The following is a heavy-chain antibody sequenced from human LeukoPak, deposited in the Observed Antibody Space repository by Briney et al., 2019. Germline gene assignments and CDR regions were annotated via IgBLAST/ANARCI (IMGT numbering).Heavy chain of an antibody. D-gene: IGHD6-6*01. J-gene: IGHJ4*02. Sequence: GGSLRLSCVASGFTFDDYAMHWVRQVPGKGLECVAGISSNSDTTDYADSVKGRFTISRDNAKNSLYLQMNSLRAEDTAIYYCARVQYSSSSFDYWGQGTLVTVSS. CDR2: ISSNSDTT. V-gene: IGHV3-9*01. CDR1: GFTFDDYA. CDR3: ARVQYSSSSFDY.